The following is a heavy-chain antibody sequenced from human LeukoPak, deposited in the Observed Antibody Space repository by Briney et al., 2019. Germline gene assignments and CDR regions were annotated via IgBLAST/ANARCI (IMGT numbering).Heavy chain of an antibody. V-gene: IGHV4-39*01. Sequence: TSETLSLTCTVSGGSISSSSYYWAWIRQPPGKGLEWIGSIYYSGSTYYNPSLKSRVTISVDTSKNQFSLKLSSVTAADTAVYYCARVYRGVVVVPAATRYYYYYMDVWGKGTTVTISS. CDR1: GGSISSSSYY. CDR2: IYYSGST. CDR3: ARVYRGVVVVPAATRYYYYYMDV. D-gene: IGHD2-2*01. J-gene: IGHJ6*03.